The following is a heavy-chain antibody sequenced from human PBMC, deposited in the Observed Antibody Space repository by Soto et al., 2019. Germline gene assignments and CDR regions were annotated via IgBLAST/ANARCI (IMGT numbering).Heavy chain of an antibody. Sequence: QLQLQESGSGLVKPSQTLSLTCAVSGGSISSGGYSWSWIRQPPGKGLEWIGYIYHSGSTYYNPSLKSRVTISVDRSKHQFSLKLSSVTAADTAVYYCDRAAVAGTGFFDYWGQGNLVTVSS. D-gene: IGHD6-19*01. CDR1: GGSISSGGYS. V-gene: IGHV4-30-2*01. CDR2: IYHSGST. CDR3: DRAAVAGTGFFDY. J-gene: IGHJ4*02.